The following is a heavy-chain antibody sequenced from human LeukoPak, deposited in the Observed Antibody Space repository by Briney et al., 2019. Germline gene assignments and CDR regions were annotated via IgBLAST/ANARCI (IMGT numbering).Heavy chain of an antibody. J-gene: IGHJ4*02. Sequence: SETLSLTCTVSGGSISSHYWSWIRQPPGKGLEWIGYIYTSGSTNYNPSLKSRVTISVDTSKNQFSLKLSSVTAADTAVYYCARRTPGQYYFDYWGQGTLVTVSS. V-gene: IGHV4-4*09. D-gene: IGHD1-1*01. CDR2: IYTSGST. CDR1: GGSISSHY. CDR3: ARRTPGQYYFDY.